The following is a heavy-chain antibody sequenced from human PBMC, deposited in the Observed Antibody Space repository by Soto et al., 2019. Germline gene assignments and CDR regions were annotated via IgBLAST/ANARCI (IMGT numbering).Heavy chain of an antibody. J-gene: IGHJ3*02. CDR3: AREVAATRGAFDI. CDR1: GYTFTSYD. D-gene: IGHD2-15*01. Sequence: ASVKVSCKASGYTFTSYDINWVRQATGQGLEWMGWMNPNSGNTGYAQKFQGRVTMTRNTSISTAYMELSSLRSEDTAVYYCAREVAATRGAFDIWGQGTMVTVSS. V-gene: IGHV1-8*01. CDR2: MNPNSGNT.